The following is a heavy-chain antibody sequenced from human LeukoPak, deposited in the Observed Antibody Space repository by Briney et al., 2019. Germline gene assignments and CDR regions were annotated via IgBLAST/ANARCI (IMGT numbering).Heavy chain of an antibody. J-gene: IGHJ6*02. CDR3: ARELALYYYGMDV. Sequence: GGSLRLSCASSGFTFSDYYMSWIRQAPGKGLEWVSYISSSGSTIYYADSVKGRFTISRDNSKNTLYLQMNCLRAEDTAVYYCARELALYYYGMDVWGQGTTVTVSS. V-gene: IGHV3-11*04. CDR2: ISSSGSTI. CDR1: GFTFSDYY.